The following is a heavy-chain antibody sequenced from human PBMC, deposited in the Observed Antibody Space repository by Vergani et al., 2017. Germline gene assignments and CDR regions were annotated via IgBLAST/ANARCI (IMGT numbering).Heavy chain of an antibody. CDR1: FDSIRNLY. V-gene: IGHV4-59*11. D-gene: IGHD6-6*01. Sequence: QVKLQESGPGLVKSSETLSLTCSVSFDSIRNLYCNWIRQPPGKGLEWIGSIHYSENTNYNPSLKTRVTMSVDTSKNQFSLKLSSVTAADTAVYYCAREYSSSVGFLAYWGQGTLVTVSS. CDR2: IHYSENT. J-gene: IGHJ4*02. CDR3: AREYSSSVGFLAY.